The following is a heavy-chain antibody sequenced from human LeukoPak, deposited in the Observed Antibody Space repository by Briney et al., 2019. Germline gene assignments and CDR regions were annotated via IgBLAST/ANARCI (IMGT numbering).Heavy chain of an antibody. Sequence: ASVKVSCKVSGYTLTELSMHWVRQAPGKGLEWMGGFDPEDGETIYAQKFQGRVTMTEDTSTDTAYMELSSLRSEDTAVYYCATEGDRITMVRGAMWYWGQGTLVTVSS. D-gene: IGHD3-10*01. J-gene: IGHJ4*02. V-gene: IGHV1-24*01. CDR1: GYTLTELS. CDR3: ATEGDRITMVRGAMWY. CDR2: FDPEDGET.